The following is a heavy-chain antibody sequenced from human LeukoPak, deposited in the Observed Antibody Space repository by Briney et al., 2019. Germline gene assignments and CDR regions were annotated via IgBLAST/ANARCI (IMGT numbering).Heavy chain of an antibody. CDR2: INPNSGGT. CDR3: AREGSIAVAFDY. J-gene: IGHJ4*02. Sequence: ASVKVSCKASGYTFTGYYMHWVRQAPGQGLEWMGWINPNSGGTNYAQKFQGRVTMTRDTSTSTAYMELSRLRSDDTAVYYCAREGSIAVAFDYWGQGTLVTVSS. D-gene: IGHD6-19*01. V-gene: IGHV1-2*02. CDR1: GYTFTGYY.